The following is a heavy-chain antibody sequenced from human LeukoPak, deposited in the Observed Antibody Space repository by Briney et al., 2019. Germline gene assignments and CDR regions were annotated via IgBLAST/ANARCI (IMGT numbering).Heavy chain of an antibody. V-gene: IGHV3-23*01. CDR3: AKRGSGWDYFDY. D-gene: IGHD6-19*01. J-gene: IGHJ4*02. CDR1: GFTFSSYA. CDR2: ISGSGANT. Sequence: GASLRLSCAASGFTFSSYAMNWVRQGPGKGLEWLSAISGSGANTYYADSVKGRFTISRDNSKNTTLYLQMNSLRAEDTAIYYCAKRGSGWDYFDYWGQGTLVTVSS.